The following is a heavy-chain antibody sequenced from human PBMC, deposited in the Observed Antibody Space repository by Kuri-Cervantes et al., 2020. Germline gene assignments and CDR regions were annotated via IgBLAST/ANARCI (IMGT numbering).Heavy chain of an antibody. Sequence: SETLSLTCTVSGGSISSGGYYWGWIHQPPGKGLEWIGSIYYSGSTYYNPSLKSRVTISVDKSKNQFSLKLSFVTAADTAVYYCARTYYYGSGTGYWGQGTLVTVSS. J-gene: IGHJ4*02. CDR1: GGSISSGGYY. CDR3: ARTYYYGSGTGY. CDR2: IYYSGST. D-gene: IGHD3-10*01. V-gene: IGHV4-39*07.